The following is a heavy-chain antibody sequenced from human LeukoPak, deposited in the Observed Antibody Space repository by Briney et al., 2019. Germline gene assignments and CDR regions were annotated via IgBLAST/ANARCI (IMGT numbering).Heavy chain of an antibody. CDR2: ISSSSSTI. J-gene: IGHJ4*02. D-gene: IGHD6-13*01. Sequence: PGGSLRLSCAASGFTFSSYSMNWVRQAPGKGLEWVSYISSSSSTIYYADSVKGRFTISRDNAKNSLYLQMNSLRAEDTAVYYCARDRGEEQQPLDYWGQGTLVTVSS. CDR1: GFTFSSYS. CDR3: ARDRGEEQQPLDY. V-gene: IGHV3-48*04.